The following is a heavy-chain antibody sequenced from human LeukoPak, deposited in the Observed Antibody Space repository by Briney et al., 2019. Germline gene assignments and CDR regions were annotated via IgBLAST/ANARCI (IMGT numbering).Heavy chain of an antibody. Sequence: ASVKVSCKASGYTFTDYYMHWVRQAPGQGLEWMGWINPNSGGTNYAQKLQGRVTMTRDTSITTAYMELSRLRSDDTAVYYCARGRLDVPAALPDFWGQGTLVTVSS. CDR2: INPNSGGT. CDR1: GYTFTDYY. CDR3: ARGRLDVPAALPDF. D-gene: IGHD2-2*01. J-gene: IGHJ4*02. V-gene: IGHV1-2*02.